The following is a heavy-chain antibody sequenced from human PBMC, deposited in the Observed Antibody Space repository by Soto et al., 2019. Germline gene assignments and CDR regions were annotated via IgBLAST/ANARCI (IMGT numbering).Heavy chain of an antibody. Sequence: GASVKVSCTAFGYTFTSYGLSWVRQAPGQGLEWMGWISTYNGNTKYAQMLQGRVTMSTDTSTSTAYMELRSLRSDDAAVYYCARDTPDIAVAGGPDYWGQGTLVTVSS. CDR3: ARDTPDIAVAGGPDY. V-gene: IGHV1-18*01. J-gene: IGHJ4*01. CDR1: GYTFTSYG. D-gene: IGHD6-19*01. CDR2: ISTYNGNT.